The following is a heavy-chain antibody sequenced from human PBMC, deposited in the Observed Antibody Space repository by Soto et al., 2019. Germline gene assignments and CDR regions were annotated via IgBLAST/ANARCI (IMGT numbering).Heavy chain of an antibody. Sequence: QVQLVQSGAEVKKPGSSVKVSCKASGGTFSTYTINWVRQAPGQGLEWMGGIIPMFGTANYAQKFQGRVTITPDESTSTAYTELSSLRSEDTAVYYCARRYCISTSCHYYGMDVWGQGTTVTVSS. V-gene: IGHV1-69*05. D-gene: IGHD2-2*01. CDR1: GGTFSTYT. CDR3: ARRYCISTSCHYYGMDV. J-gene: IGHJ6*02. CDR2: IIPMFGTA.